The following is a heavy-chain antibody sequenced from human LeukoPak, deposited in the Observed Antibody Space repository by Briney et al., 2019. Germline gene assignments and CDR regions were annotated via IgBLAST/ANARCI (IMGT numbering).Heavy chain of an antibody. CDR1: GGSLSNYY. CDR2: IYYSGSN. V-gene: IGHV4-59*01. Sequence: SETLSLTCTVYGGSLSNYYWSWIRQPPGKGLEWIGYIYYSGSNNYNPSLKSRVTISVDTSKNQFSLKLTSVTAADTAVYYCARLPGMTTVDYYYYMDVWGKGTTVTVSS. CDR3: ARLPGMTTVDYYYYMDV. D-gene: IGHD4-11*01. J-gene: IGHJ6*03.